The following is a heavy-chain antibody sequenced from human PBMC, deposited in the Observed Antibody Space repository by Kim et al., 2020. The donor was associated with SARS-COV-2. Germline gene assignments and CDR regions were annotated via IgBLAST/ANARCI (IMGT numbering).Heavy chain of an antibody. Sequence: SETLSLTCTVSGGSVSSGSYYWSWIRQPPGKGLEWIGYIYYSGSTNYNPSLKSRVTISVDTSKNQFSLKLSSVTAADTAVYYCARSEDYWGQRTLVTVSS. CDR3: ARSEDY. V-gene: IGHV4-61*01. J-gene: IGHJ4*02. CDR2: IYYSGST. CDR1: GGSVSSGSYY.